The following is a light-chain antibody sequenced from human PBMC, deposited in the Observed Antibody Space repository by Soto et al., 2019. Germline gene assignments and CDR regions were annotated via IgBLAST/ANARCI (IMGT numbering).Light chain of an antibody. V-gene: IGKV3-20*01. J-gene: IGKJ5*01. CDR2: DAS. Sequence: TVLTQSPATLSLSPEESATLSCRASQSVSTYLAWYQQKPGQAPRLLIYDASNRVTGIPARFRGSGSGTDFTLTISRLEPEDFAVYHCQQYGSSPLITFGQVTRLEIK. CDR1: QSVSTY. CDR3: QQYGSSPLIT.